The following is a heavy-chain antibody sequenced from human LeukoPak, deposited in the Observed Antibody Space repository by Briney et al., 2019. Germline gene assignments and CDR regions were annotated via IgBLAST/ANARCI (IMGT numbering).Heavy chain of an antibody. V-gene: IGHV1-18*01. CDR2: ISAYNGNT. Sequence: ASVKVSCKASGYTFTSYGISWVRQAPGQGLEWMGWISAYNGNTNYAQKLQGRVTMTTDTSTSAAYMELRSLRSDDTAVYYCARFVRGVSRGDLDYWGQGTLVTVSS. D-gene: IGHD3-10*01. J-gene: IGHJ4*02. CDR1: GYTFTSYG. CDR3: ARFVRGVSRGDLDY.